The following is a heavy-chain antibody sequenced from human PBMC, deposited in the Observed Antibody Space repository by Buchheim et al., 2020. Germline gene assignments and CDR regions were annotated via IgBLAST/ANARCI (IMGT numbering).Heavy chain of an antibody. V-gene: IGHV3-15*01. CDR3: TTGAAVAGASWYYYYGMDV. CDR1: GFTFSNAW. J-gene: IGHJ6*02. D-gene: IGHD6-19*01. CDR2: IKSKTDGGTT. Sequence: EVQLVESGGGLVKPGGSLRLSCAASGFTFSNAWMSWVRQAPGKGLEWVGRIKSKTDGGTTDYAAPVKGRFTISGDDSKHTLYLQMNSLKTEDTAVYYCTTGAAVAGASWYYYYGMDVWGQGTT.